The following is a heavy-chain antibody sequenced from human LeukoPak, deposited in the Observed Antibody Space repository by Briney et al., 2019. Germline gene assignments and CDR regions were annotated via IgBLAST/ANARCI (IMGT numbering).Heavy chain of an antibody. J-gene: IGHJ4*02. V-gene: IGHV3-20*04. CDR2: INWNGGST. Sequence: GGSLRLSCAASGFTFDDYGMSWVRQAPGKGLEWVSGINWNGGSTGYADSVKGRFTISRDNAKNSLYLQMNSLRAEDTALYYCARGVVPAAMRPFDYWGQGTLVTVSS. CDR3: ARGVVPAAMRPFDY. D-gene: IGHD2-2*01. CDR1: GFTFDDYG.